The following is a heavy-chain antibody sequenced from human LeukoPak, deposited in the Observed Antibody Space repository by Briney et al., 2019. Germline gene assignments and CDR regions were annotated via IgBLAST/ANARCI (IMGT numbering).Heavy chain of an antibody. CDR3: ARDPYYYDSSGRYDAFDI. D-gene: IGHD3-22*01. V-gene: IGHV1-8*03. CDR2: MNPNSCNT. Sequence: GASVKVSCKASGYTFTSYDINWVRQATGQGLDGMGWMNPNSCNTGYAQKFQGRVTIIRNTSISTAYMKLSSLRSEDTAVYYCARDPYYYDSSGRYDAFDIWGQGTMVTVSS. J-gene: IGHJ3*02. CDR1: GYTFTSYD.